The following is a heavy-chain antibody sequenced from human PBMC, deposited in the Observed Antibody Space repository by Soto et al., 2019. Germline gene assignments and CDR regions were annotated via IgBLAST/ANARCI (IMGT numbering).Heavy chain of an antibody. J-gene: IGHJ6*02. CDR3: ASAPPRYSLGYRYYGMDV. Sequence: EVQLVESGGGLVQPGGSLRLSCAAPGFTFGSYWMHWVRQAPGKGLVWVSHISLDGSRTTYADSVKGRFTIPRDNAKSTPYLLMDSLRAEDTAVYYCASAPPRYSLGYRYYGMDVWGQGTTVTVSS. D-gene: IGHD2-21*01. V-gene: IGHV3-74*01. CDR1: GFTFGSYW. CDR2: ISLDGSRT.